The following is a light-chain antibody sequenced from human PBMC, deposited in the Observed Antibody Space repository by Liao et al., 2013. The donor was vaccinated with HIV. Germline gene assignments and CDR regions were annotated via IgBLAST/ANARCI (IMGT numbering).Light chain of an antibody. J-gene: IGLJ7*01. Sequence: SYELTQPPSLSVAPGKTARITCGGNNIGSKSVHWYQQKPGQAPVLVISYDSDRPSGIPERFSGSNSGNTATLTISRVEAGDEADYYCQVWDSSSDRYAVFGGGTQLTVL. V-gene: IGLV3-21*01. CDR3: QVWDSSSDRYAV. CDR1: NIGSKS. CDR2: YDS.